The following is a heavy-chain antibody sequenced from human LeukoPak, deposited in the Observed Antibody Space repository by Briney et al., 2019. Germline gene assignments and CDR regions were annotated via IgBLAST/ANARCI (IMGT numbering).Heavy chain of an antibody. J-gene: IGHJ4*02. V-gene: IGHV3-74*01. CDR3: ARDSRYFDSSDTFDY. D-gene: IGHD3-22*01. Sequence: PGGSLRLSCAASGFTFSSYWMHWVRQAPGKGLVWVSRINSDGSSTSYADSVKGRFTISRDNAKNTLYLQMNSLRAEDTAVYYCARDSRYFDSSDTFDYWGQGTLVTVSS. CDR2: INSDGSST. CDR1: GFTFSSYW.